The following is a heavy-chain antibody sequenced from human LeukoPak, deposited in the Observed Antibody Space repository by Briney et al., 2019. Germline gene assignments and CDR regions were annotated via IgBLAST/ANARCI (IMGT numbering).Heavy chain of an antibody. CDR1: GGSISNYY. CDR2: IYYSGST. V-gene: IGHV4-59*08. CDR3: ARAVGSFDY. Sequence: PSETLSLTCTLSGGSISNYYWSWIRQPPGKGLEWIGYIYYSGSTNYNPSLKSRVTISVDTSKNQFYLKLSSVTAADTAVYYCARAVGSFDYWGQGTLVTVSS. D-gene: IGHD2-15*01. J-gene: IGHJ4*02.